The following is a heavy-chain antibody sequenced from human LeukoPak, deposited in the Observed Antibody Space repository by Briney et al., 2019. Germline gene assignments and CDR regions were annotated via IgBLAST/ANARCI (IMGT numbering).Heavy chain of an antibody. J-gene: IGHJ4*02. V-gene: IGHV3-15*01. CDR1: GFTFSNAW. CDR3: TSSGSSGAGDFDY. D-gene: IGHD1-26*01. CDR2: IKSETDGGTT. Sequence: PGESLRLSCTASGFTFSNAWMTWVRQAPGKGLECVGRIKSETDGGTTDYPAPVKGRFTISRDDSKSTLYLQMNSLKTEDTGVYYCTSSGSSGAGDFDYWGQGTLVTVSS.